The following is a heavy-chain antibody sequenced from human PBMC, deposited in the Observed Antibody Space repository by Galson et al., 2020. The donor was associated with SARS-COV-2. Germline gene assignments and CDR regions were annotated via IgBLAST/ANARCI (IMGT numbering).Heavy chain of an antibody. V-gene: IGHV3-23*01. Sequence: GESLKISCTASGFTFSSYAMTWVRQAPGKGLEWVSSINGGGSGTYYADSGKGRFTISRDNSKNTLYLQMNNLRADDTAVYYCAKGAGHGSGIYIDYWGQGTLVTVSS. D-gene: IGHD3-10*01. CDR1: GFTFSSYA. CDR2: INGGGSGT. J-gene: IGHJ4*02. CDR3: AKGAGHGSGIYIDY.